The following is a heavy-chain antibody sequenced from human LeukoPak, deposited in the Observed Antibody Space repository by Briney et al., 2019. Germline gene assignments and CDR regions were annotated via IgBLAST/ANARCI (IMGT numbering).Heavy chain of an antibody. CDR2: INPNSGGT. J-gene: IGHJ5*02. Sequence: ASVKVSCKASGYTFTGYYMHWVRQAPGQGLEWMGWINPNSGGTNYAQKFQGRVTMTRDTSISTAYMELSRLRSDDTAVYYCARLRGYCSGGSCYSSRCNWFDPWGQGTLVTVSS. CDR1: GYTFTGYY. D-gene: IGHD2-15*01. V-gene: IGHV1-2*02. CDR3: ARLRGYCSGGSCYSSRCNWFDP.